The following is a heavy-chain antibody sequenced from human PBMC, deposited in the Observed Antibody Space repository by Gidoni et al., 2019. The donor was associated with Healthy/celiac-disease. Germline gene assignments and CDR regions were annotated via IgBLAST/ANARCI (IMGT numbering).Heavy chain of an antibody. V-gene: IGHV2-5*01. CDR3: AHSRGYCSSTSCSYLNWFDP. Sequence: QITLKESGPTLVQPTQTPTLTCPFSWFSLSTSGLGVGWIRQPPGKALEWLALIYWNDDKRYSPSLKSRLTITKDTSKNQVVLTMTNMDPVDTATYYCAHSRGYCSSTSCSYLNWFDPWGQGTLVTVSS. D-gene: IGHD2-2*01. J-gene: IGHJ5*02. CDR2: IYWNDDK. CDR1: WFSLSTSGLG.